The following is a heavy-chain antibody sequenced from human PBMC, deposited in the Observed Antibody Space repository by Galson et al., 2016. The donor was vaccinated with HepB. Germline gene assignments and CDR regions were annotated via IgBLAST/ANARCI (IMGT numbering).Heavy chain of an antibody. CDR1: GGSFSGYY. Sequence: SETLSLTCAVYGGSFSGYYWTWIRQPPGQGLEWIGEVSHTGATNYNPSLKSRVTISIDMSKSQFSLRLSSVTAADTAVYYCSRVSSASLYCGQGTLVTVSS. CDR2: VSHTGAT. J-gene: IGHJ4*02. V-gene: IGHV4-34*01. D-gene: IGHD6-6*01. CDR3: SRVSSASLY.